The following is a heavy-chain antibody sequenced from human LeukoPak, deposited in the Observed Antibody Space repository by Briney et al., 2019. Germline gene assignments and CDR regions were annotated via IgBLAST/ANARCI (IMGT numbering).Heavy chain of an antibody. CDR1: GGSFSNYY. CDR3: ARGVIVVVVAATRYNWFDP. J-gene: IGHJ5*02. D-gene: IGHD2-15*01. Sequence: SSETLSLTCAVYGGSFSNYYWNWIRQTPGKGLEWIGEIYHSGSTDYNPSLKSRVTISIDTSKNHFSLKLSSVTAADTAVYYCARGVIVVVVAATRYNWFDPWGQGTLVTVSS. V-gene: IGHV4-34*01. CDR2: IYHSGST.